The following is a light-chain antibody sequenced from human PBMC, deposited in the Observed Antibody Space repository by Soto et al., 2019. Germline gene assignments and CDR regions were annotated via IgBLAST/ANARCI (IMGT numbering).Light chain of an antibody. CDR1: SSDVGGYNY. J-gene: IGLJ1*01. CDR3: CSYAGSYTYV. Sequence: QSALTQPRSVSGSPGQSVTISCTGTSSDVGGYNYVSWYQQHPGKAPKLMIYDVSKRPSGVPDRFSGSKSGNTASLTISGXQAEDEADYFCCSYAGSYTYVFGTGTKVTV. V-gene: IGLV2-11*01. CDR2: DVS.